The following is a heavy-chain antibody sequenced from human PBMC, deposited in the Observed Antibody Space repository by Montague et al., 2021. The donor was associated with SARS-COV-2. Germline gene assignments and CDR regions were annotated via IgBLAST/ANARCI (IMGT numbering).Heavy chain of an antibody. CDR1: GFTFSSYG. CDR3: AKYDILTGTFDY. D-gene: IGHD3-9*01. Sequence: SRRISCAASGFTFSSYGMRWVRQAPGKGLEWVAVISYDGSNKYYADSVKGRFTISRDNSKNTLYLQMNSLRAEDTAVYYCAKYDILTGTFDYWGQGTLVTVSS. J-gene: IGHJ4*02. V-gene: IGHV3-30*18. CDR2: ISYDGSNK.